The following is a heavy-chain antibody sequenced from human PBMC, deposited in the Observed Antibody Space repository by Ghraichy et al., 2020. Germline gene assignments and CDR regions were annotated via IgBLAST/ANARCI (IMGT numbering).Heavy chain of an antibody. Sequence: GGYLRLSCAASGFTFSTYSMNWVRQAPGKGLEWVSYISGRSSAIYYADSVKGRFTISRDNAKNSVYLQMNSLRAEDTAVYYCLRGHSSGDYTVDWGQGTLVTVSS. CDR3: LRGHSSGDYTVD. V-gene: IGHV3-48*01. CDR1: GFTFSTYS. J-gene: IGHJ4*02. CDR2: ISGRSSAI. D-gene: IGHD4-17*01.